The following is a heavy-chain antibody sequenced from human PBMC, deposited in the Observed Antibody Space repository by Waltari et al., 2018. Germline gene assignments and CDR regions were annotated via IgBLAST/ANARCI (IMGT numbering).Heavy chain of an antibody. D-gene: IGHD6-19*01. J-gene: IGHJ4*02. Sequence: QVQLQESGPGLVKPSETLSLTCAVSGYSISSGYYWGWIRQPPGKGLEWIGSIYHSGSTYYNPSLKSRVTISGDTSKNQFSLKLSSGTAADTAVYYCARGGYSSTGYWGQGTLVTVSS. CDR2: IYHSGST. CDR3: ARGGYSSTGY. V-gene: IGHV4-38-2*01. CDR1: GYSISSGYY.